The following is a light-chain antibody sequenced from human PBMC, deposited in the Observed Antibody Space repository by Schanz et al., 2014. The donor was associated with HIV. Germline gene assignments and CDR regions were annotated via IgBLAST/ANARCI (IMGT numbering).Light chain of an antibody. Sequence: QLVLTQSPSASASLGASVKLTRTLSSGHSTYVVAWHQQQPQKAPRFLMSLNRDGAHIKGDGIPDRFSGSSSGSERYLTISSLQSEDEADYYCQTWGTDSVVFAGGTKLTVL. CDR3: QTWGTDSVV. V-gene: IGLV4-69*01. J-gene: IGLJ2*01. CDR1: SGHSTYV. CDR2: LNRDGAH.